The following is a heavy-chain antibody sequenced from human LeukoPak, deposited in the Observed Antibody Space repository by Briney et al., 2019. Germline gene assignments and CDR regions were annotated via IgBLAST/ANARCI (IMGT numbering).Heavy chain of an antibody. CDR3: AREAGYCSGGSCWSFDY. J-gene: IGHJ4*02. V-gene: IGHV3-7*01. Sequence: GGSLRLSCAASGFTFSSYWMSWVRQAPGKGLGWVANIKQDGSEKYYVDSVKGRFTISRDNAKNSLYLQMNSLRAEDTAVYYCAREAGYCSGGSCWSFDYWGQGTLVTVSS. D-gene: IGHD2-15*01. CDR2: IKQDGSEK. CDR1: GFTFSSYW.